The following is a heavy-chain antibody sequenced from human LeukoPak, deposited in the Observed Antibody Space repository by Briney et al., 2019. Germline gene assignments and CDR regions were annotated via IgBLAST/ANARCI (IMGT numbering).Heavy chain of an antibody. CDR3: ARQWWGSGSHYGLRAFDI. D-gene: IGHD1-26*01. CDR2: IYPGDSDT. V-gene: IGHV5-51*01. CDR1: GYSFTSYW. Sequence: GESLKISCKGSGYSFTSYWIGWVRQMPGKGLEWMGIIYPGDSDTRYSPSFQGQVTISADKSISTAYLQWSSLKASDTAMYYCARQWWGSGSHYGLRAFDIWGQGTMVTVSS. J-gene: IGHJ3*02.